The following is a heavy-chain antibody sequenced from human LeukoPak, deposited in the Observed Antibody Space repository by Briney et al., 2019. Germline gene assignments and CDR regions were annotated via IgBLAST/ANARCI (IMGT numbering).Heavy chain of an antibody. J-gene: IGHJ4*02. CDR3: ARDAGYCSSTTCSADFDY. CDR2: IHPSSGGT. Sequence: GASVTVSCKASGYTFTCYYIHWVRQAPCQGLDWMGWIHPSSGGTNYAQKVQGRVTMIRDTSISTAYTELSRLRSDDTAVYYCARDAGYCSSTTCSADFDYWGQGTLVTVSS. D-gene: IGHD2-2*01. CDR1: GYTFTCYY. V-gene: IGHV1-2*02.